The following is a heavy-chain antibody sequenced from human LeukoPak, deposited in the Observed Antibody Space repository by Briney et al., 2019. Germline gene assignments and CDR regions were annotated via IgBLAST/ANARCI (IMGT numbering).Heavy chain of an antibody. D-gene: IGHD3-10*01. V-gene: IGHV3-30*04. CDR1: GFTFSSYA. CDR3: ARSNNGETLDY. J-gene: IGHJ4*02. CDR2: ISYDGSNK. Sequence: QPGGSLRLSCAASGFTFSSYAMHWVRQAPGKGLEWVAVISYDGSNKYYADSVKGRFTISRDNSKNTLYLQTNSLRAEDTAVYYCARSNNGETLDYWGQGTLVTVSS.